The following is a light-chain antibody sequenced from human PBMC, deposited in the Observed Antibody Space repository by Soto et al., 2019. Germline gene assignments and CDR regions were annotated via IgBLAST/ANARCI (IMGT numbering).Light chain of an antibody. CDR2: END. CDR3: AAWDGSLTIL. J-gene: IGLJ2*01. Sequence: QSVLTQPPSASGTPGQTVTISCSGSNSNIATYSVYWYQQLPGTAPKLLIYENDQRPSGVPDRFSGSKSDTSASLAIAGLRSGDEADYYCAAWDGSLTILFGGGTKVTVL. V-gene: IGLV1-47*01. CDR1: NSNIATYS.